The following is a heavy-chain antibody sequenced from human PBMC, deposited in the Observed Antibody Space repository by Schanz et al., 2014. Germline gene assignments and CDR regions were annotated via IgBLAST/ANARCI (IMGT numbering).Heavy chain of an antibody. CDR1: GYTFISYG. D-gene: IGHD4-17*01. J-gene: IGHJ5*02. CDR3: ATLDYADSVS. Sequence: QVQLVQSGAEVRKPGASVKVSCKASGYTFISYGISWVRQAPGQGLEWVGRFIPILDVGNYAQQFQGRVTFTADKSTSTAYMELNSLNSDDTAVYYCATLDYADSVSWGQGTLVTVSS. V-gene: IGHV1-69*04. CDR2: FIPILDVG.